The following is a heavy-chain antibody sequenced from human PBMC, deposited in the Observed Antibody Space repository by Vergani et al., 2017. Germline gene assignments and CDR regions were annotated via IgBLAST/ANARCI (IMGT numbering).Heavy chain of an antibody. CDR1: GYTFTGYY. D-gene: IGHD3-10*01. V-gene: IGHV1-2*04. CDR3: AREHYYGSGSYSRYYYYYGMDV. CDR2: INPNSGGT. Sequence: QVQLVQSGAEVKKPGASVKVSCKASGYTFTGYYMHWVRQAPGQGLEWMGWINPNSGGTNYAQKFQGWVTMTRDTSISTAYLELSRLRSDDTAVYYCAREHYYGSGSYSRYYYYYGMDVWGQGTTVTVSS. J-gene: IGHJ6*02.